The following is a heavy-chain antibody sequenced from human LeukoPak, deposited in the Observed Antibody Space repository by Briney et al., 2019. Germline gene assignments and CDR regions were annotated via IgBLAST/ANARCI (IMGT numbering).Heavy chain of an antibody. CDR3: TTLSASGSYSSTDWFDP. Sequence: GGSLTLSCAASGFTFSNAWMSWVRQVPGKGLEWIGRIKRKSEGGTTDYAAPVKGRFAVSRDDSKSTVYLQMNSLKSEDSGMYFCTTLSASGSYSSTDWFDPWGQGTLVTVSS. CDR2: IKRKSEGGTT. CDR1: GFTFSNAW. V-gene: IGHV3-15*01. J-gene: IGHJ5*02. D-gene: IGHD3-10*01.